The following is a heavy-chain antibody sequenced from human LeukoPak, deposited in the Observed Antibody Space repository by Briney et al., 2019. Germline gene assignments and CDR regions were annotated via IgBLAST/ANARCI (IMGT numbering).Heavy chain of an antibody. CDR3: ARGRYDILTGYYGGFDY. V-gene: IGHV4-31*03. CDR1: GGSISSGGYY. Sequence: SETLSLTCTVYGGSISSGGYYWSWIRQHPGKGLEWIGYIYYSGSTYYNPSLKSRVTISVDTSKNQFSLKLSSVTAADTAVYYWARGRYDILTGYYGGFDYWGQGTLVTVSS. J-gene: IGHJ4*02. D-gene: IGHD3-9*01. CDR2: IYYSGST.